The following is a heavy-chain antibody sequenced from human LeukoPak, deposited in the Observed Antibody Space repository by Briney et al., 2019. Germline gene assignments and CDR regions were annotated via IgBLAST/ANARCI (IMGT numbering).Heavy chain of an antibody. CDR3: ARTLSSGWTHFDY. D-gene: IGHD6-19*01. V-gene: IGHV1-3*01. J-gene: IGHJ4*02. Sequence: ASVKVSCKASGYTFTTYVMHWVRQAPGQRLEWMGWINAGNGNTEYSQKFQDTVTITRDTSASTAYMELSSLRSEDTAVYYCARTLSSGWTHFDYWGQGTLVTVSS. CDR1: GYTFTTYV. CDR2: INAGNGNT.